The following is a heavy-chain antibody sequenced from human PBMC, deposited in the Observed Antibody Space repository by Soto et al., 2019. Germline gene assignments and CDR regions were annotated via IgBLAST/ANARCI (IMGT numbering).Heavy chain of an antibody. J-gene: IGHJ5*02. V-gene: IGHV3-23*01. CDR1: GFTFSSYA. D-gene: IGHD3-22*01. CDR3: ANYNYYDASGPS. Sequence: EVQLLESGGGLVQPGGSLRLSCAASGFTFSSYAMSWVRQAPGKGLEWVSAISGSGGNTYYADSVKGRFTISRDNSKNPLYLHMNSLRAEDTAVYYCANYNYYDASGPSWGQGTLVTVSS. CDR2: ISGSGGNT.